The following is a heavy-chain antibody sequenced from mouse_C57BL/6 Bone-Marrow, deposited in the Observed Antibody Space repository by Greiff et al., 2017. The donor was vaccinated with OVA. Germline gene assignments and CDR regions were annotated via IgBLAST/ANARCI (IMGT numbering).Heavy chain of an antibody. V-gene: IGHV1-54*01. CDR1: GYAFTNYL. J-gene: IGHJ4*01. Sequence: VQLQQSGAELVRPGTSVKVSCKASGYAFTNYLIEWVKQRPGQGLEWIGVINPGSGGTNYNEQFKGKATLTADKSSSTAYMQLSSLTSEDAAVYFCAREEEYDEWAIDYWGQGTSVTVSS. CDR2: INPGSGGT. CDR3: AREEEYDEWAIDY. D-gene: IGHD2-14*01.